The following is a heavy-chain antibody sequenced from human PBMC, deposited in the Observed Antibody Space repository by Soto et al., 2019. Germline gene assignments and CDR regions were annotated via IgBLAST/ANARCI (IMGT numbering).Heavy chain of an antibody. D-gene: IGHD2-15*01. Sequence: GGSLRLSCAASWLTIRNAWMNWVHQAPGKGLEWVGRIKTNTEGGTTDYAAAVKGRFTVSRDDSKNTLYLQMNSLKTVDTGVYYCTTGSVEGVWGQGTTVTVSS. CDR1: WLTIRNAW. J-gene: IGHJ6*02. V-gene: IGHV3-15*07. CDR3: TTGSVEGV. CDR2: IKTNTEGGTT.